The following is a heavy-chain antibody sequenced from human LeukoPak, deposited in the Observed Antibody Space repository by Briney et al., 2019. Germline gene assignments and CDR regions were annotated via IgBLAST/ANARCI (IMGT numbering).Heavy chain of an antibody. CDR1: GGSISSGEFY. J-gene: IGHJ5*02. Sequence: PSETLSLTCTVSGGSISSGEFYWSWIRQPPGKGLEWIGYIYYSGSTYYNPSLKSRVTISVDTSKNQFSLKLSSVTAADTAVYYCARQPMESVLMVYAIPGWFDPWGQGTLVTVSS. V-gene: IGHV4-30-4*01. CDR2: IYYSGST. CDR3: ARQPMESVLMVYAIPGWFDP. D-gene: IGHD2-8*01.